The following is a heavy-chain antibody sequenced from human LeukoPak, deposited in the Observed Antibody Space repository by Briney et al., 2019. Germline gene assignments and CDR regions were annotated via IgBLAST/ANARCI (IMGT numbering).Heavy chain of an antibody. Sequence: GGSLRLSCAASGFTSSGSAMHWVRQASGKGLEWVGRIRSKANSYATAYAASVKGRFTISRDDSKNTAYLQMNSLKTEDTAVYYCTRSGYSSSSEGIDYWGQGTLVTVST. V-gene: IGHV3-73*01. D-gene: IGHD6-6*01. CDR1: GFTSSGSA. J-gene: IGHJ4*02. CDR2: IRSKANSYAT. CDR3: TRSGYSSSSEGIDY.